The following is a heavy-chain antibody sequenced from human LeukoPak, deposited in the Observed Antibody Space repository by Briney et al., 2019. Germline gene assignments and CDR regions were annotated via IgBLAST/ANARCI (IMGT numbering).Heavy chain of an antibody. V-gene: IGHV1-18*01. J-gene: IGHJ6*03. Sequence: ASVKVSCKASGYTFTSYGISWVRQAPGQGLEWMGWISAYNGNTNYAQKLQGRVTMTTDTSTSTAYMELRSLRSDDTAVYYCARVGRYDFWSGYSSYYYYYMDVRGKGTTVTVSS. D-gene: IGHD3-3*01. CDR3: ARVGRYDFWSGYSSYYYYYMDV. CDR1: GYTFTSYG. CDR2: ISAYNGNT.